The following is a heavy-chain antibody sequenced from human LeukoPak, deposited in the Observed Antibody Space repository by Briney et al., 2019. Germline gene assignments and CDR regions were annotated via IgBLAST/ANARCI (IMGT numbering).Heavy chain of an antibody. CDR1: GFTFSTYA. CDR3: AKLMLPVHIVVVPAAIGLDY. D-gene: IGHD2-2*01. J-gene: IGHJ4*02. V-gene: IGHV3-23*01. Sequence: PGGSLRLSCAASGFTFSTYAMNWVRQAPGKGLEWVSAIRGSGGSTYHADSVKGRFTISRDNSKNTLYLQMNSLRAEDTAVYYCAKLMLPVHIVVVPAAIGLDYWGQGTLVTVSS. CDR2: IRGSGGST.